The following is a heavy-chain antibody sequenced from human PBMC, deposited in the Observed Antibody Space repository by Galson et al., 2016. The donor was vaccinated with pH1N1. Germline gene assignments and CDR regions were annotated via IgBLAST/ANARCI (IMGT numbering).Heavy chain of an antibody. CDR2: IYPGDSDT. V-gene: IGHV5-51*03. CDR3: ARLSASSYGRAQYYMDV. Sequence: QSGAEVKKPGDSLKISCKVSGSNFTNYWIGWVRQMPGKGLELMGIIYPGDSDTRYSPSFQGRVTISVDKSINIAYMQWSNLKASDTATYFCARLSASSYGRAQYYMDVWGKGTTVTVSS. D-gene: IGHD5-18*01. J-gene: IGHJ6*03. CDR1: GSNFTNYW.